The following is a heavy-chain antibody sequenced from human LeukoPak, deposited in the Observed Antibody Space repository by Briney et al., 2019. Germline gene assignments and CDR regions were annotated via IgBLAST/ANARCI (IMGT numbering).Heavy chain of an antibody. CDR3: ASRGTYDFWSGYSDY. D-gene: IGHD3-3*01. Sequence: PSETLSLTCTVSGGSHSSSSYYWGWNRPPPGKGLEWIGSIYYSGSTYYNPSLKSRVTISVDTSKNQFSLKLSSVTAADTAVYYCASRGTYDFWSGYSDYWGQGTLVTVSS. V-gene: IGHV4-39*01. CDR2: IYYSGST. J-gene: IGHJ4*02. CDR1: GGSHSSSSYY.